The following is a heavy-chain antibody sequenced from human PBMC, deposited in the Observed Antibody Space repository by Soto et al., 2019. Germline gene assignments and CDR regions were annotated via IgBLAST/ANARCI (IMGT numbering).Heavy chain of an antibody. Sequence: SETLSLTCTVSGGSISSYYWSWIRQPPGKGLEWIGYIYYSGSTNYNPSLKSRVTISVDTSKNQFSLKLSSVTAADTAVYYCARNIVVPPGHYYMDVWGKGTTVTVSS. CDR1: GGSISSYY. D-gene: IGHD5-12*01. J-gene: IGHJ6*03. CDR3: ARNIVVPPGHYYMDV. V-gene: IGHV4-59*01. CDR2: IYYSGST.